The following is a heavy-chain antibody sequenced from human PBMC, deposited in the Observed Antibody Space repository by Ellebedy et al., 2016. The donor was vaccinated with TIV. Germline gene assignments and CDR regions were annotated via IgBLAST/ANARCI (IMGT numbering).Heavy chain of an antibody. Sequence: GESLKISCKVSGYIFTSKWIGWVRQMPGKGLEWMGNIYPGDSDTNYSPAFQGQVTISADKSITTAYLQWSSLRASDTAMYYCAGDYGDNDAFDLWGQGTKVTVSS. CDR2: IYPGDSDT. V-gene: IGHV5-51*01. D-gene: IGHD4-17*01. J-gene: IGHJ3*01. CDR3: AGDYGDNDAFDL. CDR1: GYIFTSKW.